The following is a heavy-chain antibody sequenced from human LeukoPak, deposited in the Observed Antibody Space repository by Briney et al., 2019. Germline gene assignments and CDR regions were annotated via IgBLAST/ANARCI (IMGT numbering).Heavy chain of an antibody. J-gene: IGHJ4*02. Sequence: PGGSLRLSCAASGFTVSSNYMSWVRQAPGKGLEWVSVIYSGGSTYYADSVKGRFTISRDNSKNTLYLQMNSLRAEDTAVYYCAGGYSYGYSAPFDYWGQGTLVTVSP. CDR3: AGGYSYGYSAPFDY. D-gene: IGHD5-18*01. V-gene: IGHV3-53*01. CDR1: GFTVSSNY. CDR2: IYSGGST.